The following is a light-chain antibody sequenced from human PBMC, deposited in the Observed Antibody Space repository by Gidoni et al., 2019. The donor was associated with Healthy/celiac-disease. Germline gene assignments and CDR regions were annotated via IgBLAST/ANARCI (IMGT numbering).Light chain of an antibody. CDR1: QGLVSY. CDR3: QQLNSYPLFT. V-gene: IGKV1-9*01. J-gene: IGKJ3*01. CDR2: AAS. Sequence: DIQLTQSPSFLSASVGDRFTITCRASQGLVSYLAWYQQKPGKAPKLLIYAASTLQSGVTSKFSGSGSGTELTLTISSLQPEDFATYFSQQLNSYPLFTFGPGTKVDIK.